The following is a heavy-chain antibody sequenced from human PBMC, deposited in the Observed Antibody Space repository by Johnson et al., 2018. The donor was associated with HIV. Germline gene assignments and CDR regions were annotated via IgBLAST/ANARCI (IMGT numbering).Heavy chain of an antibody. Sequence: VQVVEFGGGVVRPGGSLRLSCVASGFIFDDYGMSWVRQAPGKRLQWVSGIKWNGGSTGYADSVKGRFTISRDNAKNSLYLQMNSLRAEDTAVYYCARGGWRGIATPDAFDIWGQGTMVTVSS. J-gene: IGHJ3*02. CDR2: IKWNGGST. CDR1: GFIFDDYG. D-gene: IGHD6-13*01. CDR3: ARGGWRGIATPDAFDI. V-gene: IGHV3-20*04.